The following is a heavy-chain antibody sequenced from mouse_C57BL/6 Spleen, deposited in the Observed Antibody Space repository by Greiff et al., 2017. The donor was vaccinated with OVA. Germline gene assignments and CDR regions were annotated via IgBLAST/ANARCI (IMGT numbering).Heavy chain of an antibody. CDR1: GYTFTSYW. Sequence: QVQLQQPGAELVKPGASVKLSCKASGYTFTSYWMHWVKQRPGQGLEWIGMIHPNSGSTNYNEKFKSKATLTVDKSSSTAYMQLSSLTSEDSAVYYCARITTVVAEYFDVLGTGTTVTVSS. V-gene: IGHV1-64*01. D-gene: IGHD1-1*01. CDR2: IHPNSGST. J-gene: IGHJ1*03. CDR3: ARITTVVAEYFDV.